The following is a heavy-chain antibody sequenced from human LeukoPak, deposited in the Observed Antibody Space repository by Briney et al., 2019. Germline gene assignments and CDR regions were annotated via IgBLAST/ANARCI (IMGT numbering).Heavy chain of an antibody. CDR3: ARFGGNYYYYYYMDV. V-gene: IGHV3-48*01. CDR2: ISSSSSAI. J-gene: IGHJ6*03. CDR1: GFTFSSYS. Sequence: GGSLRLSCAASGFTFSSYSMNWVRQAPGKGLEWVSYISSSSSAIYYADSVKGRFTISRDNAKNSLYLQMNSLRAEDTAVYYCARFGGNYYYYYYMDVWGKGTTVTVSS. D-gene: IGHD3-10*01.